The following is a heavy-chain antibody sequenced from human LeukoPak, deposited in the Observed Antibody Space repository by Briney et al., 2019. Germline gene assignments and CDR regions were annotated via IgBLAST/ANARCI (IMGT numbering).Heavy chain of an antibody. CDR1: GFTFSSYW. D-gene: IGHD2-2*01. Sequence: QPGGSLRLSCAASGFTFSSYWMHWVRQAPGKGLVWVSRIHGDGGTTSYADSVKGRFTISRDNAKNTLYLQMNSLRAEDTAVYYCARASSTSCYYWGQGTLVTVSS. V-gene: IGHV3-74*01. CDR2: IHGDGGTT. CDR3: ARASSTSCYY. J-gene: IGHJ4*02.